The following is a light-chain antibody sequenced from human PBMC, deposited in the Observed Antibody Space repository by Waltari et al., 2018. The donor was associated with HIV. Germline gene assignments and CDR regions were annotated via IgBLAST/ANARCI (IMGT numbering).Light chain of an antibody. Sequence: QSVLTQPHSVSAAPGQRVTISCTWGSSNIVAPYDVPWYPQFPGTAPKLLIYGSTNRPSGVPDRFSGSKSGTSASLAITGLQAEDEADYYCQSYDNSLGVVFGGGTKLTVL. CDR3: QSYDNSLGVV. CDR2: GST. V-gene: IGLV1-40*01. CDR1: SSNIVAPYD. J-gene: IGLJ2*01.